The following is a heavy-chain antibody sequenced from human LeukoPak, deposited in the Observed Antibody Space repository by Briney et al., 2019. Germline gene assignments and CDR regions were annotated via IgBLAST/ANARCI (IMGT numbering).Heavy chain of an antibody. CDR2: IIPIFGTA. D-gene: IGHD6-13*01. V-gene: IGHV1-69*06. CDR1: GGTFSSYA. J-gene: IGHJ4*02. Sequence: SVKVSCKASGGTFSSYAISWVRQAPGQGLEWTGGIIPIFGTANYAQKFQGRVTITADKSTSTAYMELSSLRSEDTAVYYCARAGIAAVLYDYWGQGTLVTVSS. CDR3: ARAGIAAVLYDY.